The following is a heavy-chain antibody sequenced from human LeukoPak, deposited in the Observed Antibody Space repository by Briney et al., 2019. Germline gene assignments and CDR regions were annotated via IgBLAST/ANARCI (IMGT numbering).Heavy chain of an antibody. CDR3: ARLGPPLRFLEWLRPGWNQKWFDP. CDR2: INHSGST. D-gene: IGHD3-3*01. J-gene: IGHJ5*02. V-gene: IGHV4-34*01. CDR1: GGSFSGYY. Sequence: PSETLSLTCAVYGGSFSGYYWSWIRQPPGKGLEWIGEINHSGSTNYNPSLKSRVTISVDTSKNQFSLKLSSVTAADTAVYYCARLGPPLRFLEWLRPGWNQKWFDPWGQGTLVTVSS.